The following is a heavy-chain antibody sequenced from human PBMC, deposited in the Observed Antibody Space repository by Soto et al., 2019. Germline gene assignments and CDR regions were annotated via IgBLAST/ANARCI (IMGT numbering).Heavy chain of an antibody. Sequence: QLRLQESGSGLVKPSQTLSLTCTVSGGSLSSGSFSWGWIRQPPGKGLEWIGYINYSGNTYYNPPRRRRVPISRNMSTNQFSLKLGSVTAADPAVYYCARGGGSTDYVANYYFDYWGRGTLVTVSS. D-gene: IGHD4-17*01. V-gene: IGHV4-30-2*01. J-gene: IGHJ4*02. CDR1: GGSLSSGSFS. CDR3: ARGGGSTDYVANYYFDY. CDR2: INYSGNT.